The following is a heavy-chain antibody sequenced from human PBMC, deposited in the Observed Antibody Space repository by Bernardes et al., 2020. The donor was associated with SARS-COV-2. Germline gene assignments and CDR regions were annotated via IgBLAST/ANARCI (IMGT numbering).Heavy chain of an antibody. CDR3: VREIRGSGSSQMDSCDN. V-gene: IGHV3-74*01. CDR1: GFTFSNYW. Sequence: GGSLRLSCAASGFTFSNYWMNWVRQAPGKGLVWVSRINSDGRVTTYADSAKGRFIISRGNAKNTLYLQMNSLRAEDTAVYLCVREIRGSGSSQMDSCDNWGQGTLVTGSS. D-gene: IGHD3-10*01. CDR2: INSDGRVT. J-gene: IGHJ4*02.